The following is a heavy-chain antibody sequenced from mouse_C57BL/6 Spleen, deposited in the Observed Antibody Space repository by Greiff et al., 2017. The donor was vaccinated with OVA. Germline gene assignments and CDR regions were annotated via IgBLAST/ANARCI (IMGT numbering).Heavy chain of an antibody. CDR1: GYTFTSYW. CDR2: IDPSDSET. J-gene: IGHJ4*01. D-gene: IGHD1-1*01. V-gene: IGHV1-52*01. CDR3: ARQGDYYGSSYSYAMDY. Sequence: VQLQQPGAELVRPGSSVKLSCKASGYTFTSYWMHWVKQRPIQGLEWIGNIDPSDSETHYNQKFKDKATLTVDKSSSTAYMQLSSLTSEDSAVYYCARQGDYYGSSYSYAMDYWGQGTSVTVSS.